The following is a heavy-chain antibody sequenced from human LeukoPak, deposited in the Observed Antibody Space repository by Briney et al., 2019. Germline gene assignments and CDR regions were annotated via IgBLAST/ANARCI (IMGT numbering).Heavy chain of an antibody. D-gene: IGHD1-7*01. CDR1: GFTSDDYG. V-gene: IGHV3-20*01. J-gene: IGHJ4*02. CDR2: IHRNGGST. CDR3: ARGNSNFDY. Sequence: GGSLRLSCAASGFTSDDYGMSWVRQAPGKGLEWVSGIHRNGGSTGYADSVKGRFTISKDNAKNSLYLQMNSLRAEDTALYHCARGNSNFDYWGQGTLVTVSS.